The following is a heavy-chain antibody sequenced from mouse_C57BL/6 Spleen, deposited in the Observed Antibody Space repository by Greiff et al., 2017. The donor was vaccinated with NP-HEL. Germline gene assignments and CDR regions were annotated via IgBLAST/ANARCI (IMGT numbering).Heavy chain of an antibody. CDR2: ISYSGST. J-gene: IGHJ1*03. V-gene: IGHV3-1*01. D-gene: IGHD4-1*01. Sequence: EVKVEESGPGMVKPSQSLSLTCTVTGYSITSGYDWHWIRHFPGNKLEWMGYISYSGSTNYNPSLKIRISITHDTSKNHFFLKLNSVTTEDTATYYCARELGRGYFDVWGTGTTVTVSS. CDR1: GYSITSGYD. CDR3: ARELGRGYFDV.